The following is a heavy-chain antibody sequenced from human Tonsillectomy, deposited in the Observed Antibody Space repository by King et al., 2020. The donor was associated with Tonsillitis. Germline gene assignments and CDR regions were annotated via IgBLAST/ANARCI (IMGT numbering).Heavy chain of an antibody. Sequence: VQLVESGGGLVQPGGSLRLSCAASGFTFSSYAMSWVRQAPGKGLEWVSGISGSGGSTYYADSVKCRFTISRDNSKNTLYLQINSLGAEATAVYYGAKRAIEEEPADRDYMDYWGKGTTVTVSS. CDR2: ISGSGGST. V-gene: IGHV3-23*04. J-gene: IGHJ6*03. D-gene: IGHD2-2*01. CDR3: AKRAIEEEPADRDYMDY. CDR1: GFTFSSYA.